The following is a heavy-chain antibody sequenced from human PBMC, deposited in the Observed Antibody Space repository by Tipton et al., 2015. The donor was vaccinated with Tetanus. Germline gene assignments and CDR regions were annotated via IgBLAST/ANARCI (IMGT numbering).Heavy chain of an antibody. D-gene: IGHD2-2*01. J-gene: IGHJ6*02. CDR2: IWYDGSNK. V-gene: IGHV3-33*01. CDR1: GFTFSSYG. CDR3: ARYCSSTSCKYYYYYGMDV. Sequence: SGFTFSSYGMHWVRQAPGKGLEWVAVIWYDGSNKYYADSVKGRFTISRDNSKNTLYLQMNSLRAEDTAVYYCARYCSSTSCKYYYYYGMDVWGQGTTVTVSS.